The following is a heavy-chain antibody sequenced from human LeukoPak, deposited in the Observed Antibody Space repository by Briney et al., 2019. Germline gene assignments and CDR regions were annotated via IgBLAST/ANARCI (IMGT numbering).Heavy chain of an antibody. V-gene: IGHV3-30*04. CDR3: AGGGGGRAAAVGY. J-gene: IGHJ4*02. Sequence: GGCLRLSCAASGVTFSSYTMHWVRPAPGKGLGWVAVISYDGSNKYYADSVKGRFTISRDNSKNTLYLQMNSLRAEDTAVYYCAGGGGGRAAAVGYWGQGTLVTVSS. D-gene: IGHD6-13*01. CDR2: ISYDGSNK. CDR1: GVTFSSYT.